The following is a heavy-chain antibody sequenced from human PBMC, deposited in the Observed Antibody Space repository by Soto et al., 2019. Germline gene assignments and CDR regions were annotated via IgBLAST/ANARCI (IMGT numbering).Heavy chain of an antibody. Sequence: SETLSLTCTVSGGSISSGPYSWGWIRQPPGEGLEWIGTFYYSESTYYNPSLKSRVTISVDTSKNQFSLKLSSVTAADTAVYYCARTRAVWFDPWGQGTLVTVSS. CDR1: GGSISSGPYS. CDR3: ARTRAVWFDP. J-gene: IGHJ5*02. D-gene: IGHD6-19*01. V-gene: IGHV4-39*01. CDR2: FYYSEST.